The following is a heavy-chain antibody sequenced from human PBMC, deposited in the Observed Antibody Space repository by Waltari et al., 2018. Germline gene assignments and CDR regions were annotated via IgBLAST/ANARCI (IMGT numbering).Heavy chain of an antibody. D-gene: IGHD3-16*01. Sequence: QLHLQESGPGLVQPSEPLSLTCSVSGGSITTNRHHWSWIRQPPGKGLEWPAPIPYRGATYPSPSLKSRLTISADTFKNQFYLKLSSVTAADTAVYYCATYVGASIGTAAFDVWGRGTMVTVSS. CDR1: GGSITTNRHH. J-gene: IGHJ3*01. CDR2: IPYRGAT. CDR3: ATYVGASIGTAAFDV. V-gene: IGHV4-39*01.